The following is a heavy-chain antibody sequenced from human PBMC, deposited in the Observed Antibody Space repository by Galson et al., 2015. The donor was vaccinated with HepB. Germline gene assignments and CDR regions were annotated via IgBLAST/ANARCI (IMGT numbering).Heavy chain of an antibody. J-gene: IGHJ6*02. V-gene: IGHV7-4-1*02. Sequence: SVKVSCKASGYTFTNYVINWVRQAPGQGLEWMGWINTNTGEPTYAQAFTGRFVFSLDTSVTTAHLQISSLKPEDTAVYYCARVTSTHNFGRSRYSFYYYGMDVWGQGTTVTVPS. CDR2: INTNTGEP. CDR1: GYTFTNYV. D-gene: IGHD1-20*01. CDR3: ARVTSTHNFGRSRYSFYYYGMDV.